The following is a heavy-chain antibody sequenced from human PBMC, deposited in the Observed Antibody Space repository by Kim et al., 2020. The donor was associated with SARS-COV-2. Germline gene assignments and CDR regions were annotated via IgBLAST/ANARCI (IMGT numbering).Heavy chain of an antibody. CDR3: ARGRGYSGYDLSGTTFDY. J-gene: IGHJ4*02. CDR2: IYYSGST. V-gene: IGHV4-31*03. CDR1: GGSISSGGYY. Sequence: SETLSLTCTVSGGSISSGGYYWSWIRQHPGKGLEWIGYIYYSGSTYYNPSLKSRVTISVDTSKNQFSLKLSSVTAADTAVYYCARGRGYSGYDLSGTTFDYWGQGTLVTVSS. D-gene: IGHD5-12*01.